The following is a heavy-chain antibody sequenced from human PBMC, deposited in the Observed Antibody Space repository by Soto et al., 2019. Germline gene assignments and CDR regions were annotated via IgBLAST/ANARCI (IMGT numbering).Heavy chain of an antibody. Sequence: PSETLSLTCTVSGGSVSSGSYYWSWTRQPPGKGLEWIGYIYYSGSTNYNPSLKSRVTISVDTSKNQFSLKLSSVTAADTAVYYCAREMVDSAALYYYYYGMDVWGQGTTVTVSS. J-gene: IGHJ6*02. V-gene: IGHV4-61*01. D-gene: IGHD2-8*01. CDR1: GGSVSSGSYY. CDR3: AREMVDSAALYYYYYGMDV. CDR2: IYYSGST.